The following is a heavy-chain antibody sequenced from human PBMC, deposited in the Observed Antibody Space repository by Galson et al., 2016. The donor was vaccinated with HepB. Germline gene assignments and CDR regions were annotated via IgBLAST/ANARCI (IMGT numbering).Heavy chain of an antibody. Sequence: PPGKGLEWIGEIYHGVITNYNPSLKSRVTISVDKSKNQFSLKLSSVTAADTAVYYCARDLSMGYDFWSGYPDAFDVWGQGTVVTVSS. CDR2: IYHGVIT. D-gene: IGHD3-3*01. CDR3: ARDLSMGYDFWSGYPDAFDV. J-gene: IGHJ3*01. V-gene: IGHV4-4*02.